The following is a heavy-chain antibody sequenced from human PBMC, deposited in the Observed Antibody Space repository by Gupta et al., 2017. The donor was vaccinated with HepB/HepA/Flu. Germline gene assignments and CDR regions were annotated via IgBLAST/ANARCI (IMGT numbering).Heavy chain of an antibody. D-gene: IGHD5-24*01. J-gene: IGHJ4*02. CDR2: IFGGGDST. Sequence: EVQLLESGGRIIQPGGSLRLSCAASGFTFATYAMSWVRQAPGKGLEWVSSIFGGGDSTEYADSVKGRFTIYRDKSKKTLYLQMNSLRXEXTAMYFXATWRWEQSEFENWGQGSLVIVSS. CDR1: GFTFATYA. CDR3: ATWRWEQSEFEN. V-gene: IGHV3-23*01.